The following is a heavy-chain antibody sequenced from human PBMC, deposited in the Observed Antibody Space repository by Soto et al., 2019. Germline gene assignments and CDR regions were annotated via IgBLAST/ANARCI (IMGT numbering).Heavy chain of an antibody. D-gene: IGHD6-19*01. CDR1: GYTFTMYG. CDR3: ECTIYSSGSYYFDY. J-gene: IGHJ4*02. CDR2: ISTFKGNT. Sequence: ASVRVACKASGYTFTMYGTSWLRQAPGQGLEWLGWISTFKGNTKYAQMFQGRVTVTTDTSKNTVNMELRSLRSDDTATYYCECTIYSSGSYYFDYWGQGTTVTVSS. V-gene: IGHV1-18*01.